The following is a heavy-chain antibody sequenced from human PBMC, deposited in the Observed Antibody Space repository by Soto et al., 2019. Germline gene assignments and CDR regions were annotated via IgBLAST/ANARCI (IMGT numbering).Heavy chain of an antibody. D-gene: IGHD5-18*01. J-gene: IGHJ4*02. Sequence: EVQLLESGGGLVQPGGSLRLSCAASGFTFSSYAMSWVRQAPGKGLEWVSAISSSGGSTYYADSVKGLFTISRDNTKNALYRQMHSLRAEDTAVYYCAQGRGYSYGPPDYWGQGTLVTVSS. V-gene: IGHV3-23*01. CDR1: GFTFSSYA. CDR3: AQGRGYSYGPPDY. CDR2: ISSSGGST.